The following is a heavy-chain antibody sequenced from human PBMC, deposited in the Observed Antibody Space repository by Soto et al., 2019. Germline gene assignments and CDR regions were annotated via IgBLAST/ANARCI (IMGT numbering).Heavy chain of an antibody. CDR2: IYYTGST. V-gene: IGHV4-31*02. CDR3: AKERRQRYSDSLTGLVDY. D-gene: IGHD3-9*01. Sequence: PSERLSLTRTVSRDSISTAESYWSWISQHPGKGLEWIGYIYYTGSTSYNPSRKSRVTISVDTTKTQFSLKMRSVTXADTAVYYCAKERRQRYSDSLTGLVDYWGQGTLVTVSS. J-gene: IGHJ4*02. CDR1: RDSISTAESY.